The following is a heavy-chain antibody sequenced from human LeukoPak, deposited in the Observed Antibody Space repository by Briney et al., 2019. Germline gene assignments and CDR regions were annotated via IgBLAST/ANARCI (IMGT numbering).Heavy chain of an antibody. CDR3: AKDVDFWSGYYFDY. Sequence: GGSLRLSCAASGFTFSSYAMSWVRQAPGKGLEWVSAISGSGGSTYYADSVKGRFAISRDNSKNTLYLQMNSLRAEDTAVYYCAKDVDFWSGYYFDYWGQGTLVTVSS. CDR1: GFTFSSYA. V-gene: IGHV3-23*01. D-gene: IGHD3-3*01. J-gene: IGHJ4*02. CDR2: ISGSGGST.